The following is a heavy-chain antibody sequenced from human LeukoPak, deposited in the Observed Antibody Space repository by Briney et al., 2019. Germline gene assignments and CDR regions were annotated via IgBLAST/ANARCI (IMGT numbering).Heavy chain of an antibody. Sequence: KPSETLSLTCTVSGGSISSSSYYWGWIRQPPGKGLEWIGSIYYSGSTYYNPSLKSRVTISVDTSKNQFSLKLSSVTAADTAVYYCARGRRGDTWGQGTLVTVSS. CDR1: GGSISSSSYY. CDR3: ARGRRGDT. CDR2: IYYSGST. D-gene: IGHD2-21*02. V-gene: IGHV4-39*07. J-gene: IGHJ4*02.